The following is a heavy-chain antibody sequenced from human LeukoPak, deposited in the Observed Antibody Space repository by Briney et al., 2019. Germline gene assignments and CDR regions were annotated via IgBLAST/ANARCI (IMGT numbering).Heavy chain of an antibody. V-gene: IGHV4-39*01. Sequence: PSETLSLTCTVSGGSISSSSYYWGWIRQPPGKGLEWIGSIYYSGSTYCNPSLKSRVTISVDTSKNQFSLKLSSVTAADTAVYYCARQAAAGTDRFDPWGQGTLVTVSS. CDR3: ARQAAAGTDRFDP. CDR2: IYYSGST. CDR1: GGSISSSSYY. D-gene: IGHD6-13*01. J-gene: IGHJ5*02.